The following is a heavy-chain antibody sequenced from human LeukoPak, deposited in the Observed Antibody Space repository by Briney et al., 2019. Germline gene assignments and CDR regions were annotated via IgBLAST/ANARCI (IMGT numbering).Heavy chain of an antibody. J-gene: IGHJ4*02. CDR2: INHSGST. CDR1: GGSFSGYY. V-gene: IGHV4-34*01. CDR3: ARGPPTNYYGSGSYYRGFDY. Sequence: SETLSLTCAVYGGSFSGYYWSWIRQPPGKGLEWIGEINHSGSTNYNPSLKSRVTISVDTSKNQFSLKLSSVTAADTAVYYCARGPPTNYYGSGSYYRGFDYWGQGTLVTVSS. D-gene: IGHD3-10*01.